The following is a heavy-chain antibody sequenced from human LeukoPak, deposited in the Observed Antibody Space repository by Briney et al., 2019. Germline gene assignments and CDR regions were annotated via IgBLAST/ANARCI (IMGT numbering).Heavy chain of an antibody. V-gene: IGHV1-2*02. CDR3: ATTGAHSSGWYLY. CDR2: INPNSGGT. J-gene: IGHJ4*02. Sequence: GASVKVSCKASGYTFTGYYMHWVRQAPGQGLEWMGWINPNSGGTNYAQKFQGRVTMTRDTSISTAYMELSRLRSDDAAVYYCATTGAHSSGWYLYWGQGTLVTVSS. CDR1: GYTFTGYY. D-gene: IGHD6-19*01.